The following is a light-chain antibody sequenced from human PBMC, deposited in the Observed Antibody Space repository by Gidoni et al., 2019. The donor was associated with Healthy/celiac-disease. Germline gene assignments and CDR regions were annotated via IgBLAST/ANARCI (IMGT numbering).Light chain of an antibody. CDR1: SSNIGNNA. CDR2: YDD. Sequence: QSVLTQPPSVSEAPRQRVTISCSGSSSNIGNNAVNWYQQLPGKAPKLLIYYDDLLPSGVSDRFSGSKSGTSASLAISGLQSEDEADYYCAAWDDSLNGPVFGGGTKLTDL. V-gene: IGLV1-36*01. J-gene: IGLJ2*01. CDR3: AAWDDSLNGPV.